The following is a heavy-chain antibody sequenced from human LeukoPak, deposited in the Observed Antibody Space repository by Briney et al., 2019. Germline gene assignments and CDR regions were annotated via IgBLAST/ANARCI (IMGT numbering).Heavy chain of an antibody. J-gene: IGHJ5*02. CDR2: IDYDGSTT. CDR1: GFSLSTFW. V-gene: IGHV3-74*01. Sequence: GGSLRLSCAASGFSLSTFWMHWVRQAPGKGLVWVSRIDYDGSTTTYADSVKGRFTISRDNAKNTLYLQMNSLRAEDTAVYYCTHLGWFDPWGQGTLVTVSS. CDR3: THLGWFDP.